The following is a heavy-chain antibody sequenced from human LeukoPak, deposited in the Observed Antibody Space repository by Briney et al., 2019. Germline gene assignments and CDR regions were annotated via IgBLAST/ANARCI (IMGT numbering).Heavy chain of an antibody. J-gene: IGHJ6*02. Sequence: GGSLRLSCAASGFTFSSYGMHWVRQAPGKGLEWVAVIWYDGSNKYYADSVKGRFTISRDNSKNTLYLQMNSLRAEDTAVYYCARYLIVGTANDFYYYYYGMDVWGQGTTVTVSS. V-gene: IGHV3-33*01. CDR3: ARYLIVGTANDFYYYYYGMDV. CDR1: GFTFSSYG. CDR2: IWYDGSNK. D-gene: IGHD1-26*01.